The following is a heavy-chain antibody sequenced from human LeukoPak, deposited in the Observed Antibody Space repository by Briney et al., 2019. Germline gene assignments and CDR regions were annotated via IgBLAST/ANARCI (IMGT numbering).Heavy chain of an antibody. CDR2: IYSGGST. Sequence: PGGSLRLSCAASGFSVSNNYMNWVRQAPGKGLEWVSAIYSGGSTYYADSVKGRFTISRDNSKNTLYLQMNSLRAEDTAVYYCAKGSPLWFDPWGQGTLVTVSS. CDR1: GFSVSNNY. V-gene: IGHV3-53*01. CDR3: AKGSPLWFDP. J-gene: IGHJ5*02.